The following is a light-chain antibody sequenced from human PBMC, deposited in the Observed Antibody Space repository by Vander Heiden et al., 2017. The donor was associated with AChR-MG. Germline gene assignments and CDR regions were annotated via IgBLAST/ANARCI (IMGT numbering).Light chain of an antibody. J-gene: IGKJ4*01. CDR3: QHYNTWPLT. CDR1: QSVSSN. Sequence: EIVMTQSPATLSVSPGERATLSCRASQSVSSNLAWYQQKPGQAPRLLIYGASTRATGIPARFTGSGSGTAFTLTINSLQSKDFAVYSCQHYNTWPLTSGGATKVELK. V-gene: IGKV3-15*01. CDR2: GAS.